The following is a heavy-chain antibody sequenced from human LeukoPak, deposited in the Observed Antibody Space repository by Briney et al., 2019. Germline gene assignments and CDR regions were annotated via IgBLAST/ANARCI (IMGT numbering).Heavy chain of an antibody. CDR3: ARDARGYCSSTSCPILVFDY. CDR2: ISSSGSTI. D-gene: IGHD2-2*03. Sequence: GGSLRLSCAASGFTFSSYEMNWVRQAPGKGLEWVSYISSSGSTIYYADSVKGRFTISRDNAKNSLYLQMNSLRAEDTAVYYCARDARGYCSSTSCPILVFDYWGQGTLVTVSS. V-gene: IGHV3-48*03. CDR1: GFTFSSYE. J-gene: IGHJ4*02.